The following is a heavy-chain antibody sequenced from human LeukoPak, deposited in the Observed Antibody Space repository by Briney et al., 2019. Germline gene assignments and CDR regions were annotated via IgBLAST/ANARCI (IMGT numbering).Heavy chain of an antibody. CDR3: ARHFPVADGFDY. V-gene: IGHV5-10-1*01. J-gene: IGHJ4*02. D-gene: IGHD6-19*01. Sequence: PGESLKISCKASGYNFSTYWISWVRQMPGKGLEWMGMIDPSDSYIKYSPSFQGRVTFSTDKSSNTAFLRWSSLKASDTAMYYCARHFPVADGFDYWGQGTLLSVSS. CDR2: IDPSDSYI. CDR1: GYNFSTYW.